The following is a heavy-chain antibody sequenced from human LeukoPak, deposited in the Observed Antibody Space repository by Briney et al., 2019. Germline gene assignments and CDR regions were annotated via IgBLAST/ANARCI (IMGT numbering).Heavy chain of an antibody. D-gene: IGHD3-22*01. CDR1: GFTFSGYW. Sequence: GGSLRLSCAASGFTFSGYWMSWVRQAPGKGLEWVANINLDGSVRHYVDSARGRFTISRDNAKNSLYPQMNSLRAEDTALYYCATSDDSSGSDWGQGTLVTVSS. CDR2: INLDGSVR. CDR3: ATSDDSSGSD. V-gene: IGHV3-7*01. J-gene: IGHJ4*02.